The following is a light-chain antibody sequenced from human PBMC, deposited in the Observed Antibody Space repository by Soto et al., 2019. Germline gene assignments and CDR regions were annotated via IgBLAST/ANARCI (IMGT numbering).Light chain of an antibody. Sequence: QSVLTQPRSVSGSPGQSVTISCTGTSSDVGGYNYVSWYQQHPGKAPKLMIYDLSKRPSGVPDRFSGSKSRNTASLTISGLQAEDEADYYCCSYAGSYTFEVFGGGTKVTVL. CDR2: DLS. V-gene: IGLV2-11*01. J-gene: IGLJ2*01. CDR3: CSYAGSYTFEV. CDR1: SSDVGGYNY.